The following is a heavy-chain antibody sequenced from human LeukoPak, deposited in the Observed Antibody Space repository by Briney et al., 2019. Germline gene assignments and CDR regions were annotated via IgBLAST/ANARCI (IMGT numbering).Heavy chain of an antibody. CDR2: INPSTGAR. Sequence: ASVKVSCTASGYAFSGLYFNWVRQAPGQGLEWMGWINPSTGARIYSQKFEGRISMDTSMDTSFNTVYMELGSLTTDDTAVYYCATSSVTHTRDPWGQGTLVTVSS. CDR1: GYAFSGLY. D-gene: IGHD5/OR15-5a*01. CDR3: ATSSVTHTRDP. J-gene: IGHJ5*02. V-gene: IGHV1-2*02.